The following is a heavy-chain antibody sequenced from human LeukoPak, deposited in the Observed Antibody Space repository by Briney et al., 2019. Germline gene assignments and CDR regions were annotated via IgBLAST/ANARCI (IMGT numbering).Heavy chain of an antibody. V-gene: IGHV4-59*01. CDR1: GGSISSYY. D-gene: IGHD4-17*01. CDR2: IYYSGST. Sequence: PSETLSLTCTVSGGSISSYYWSWIRQPPGKGLEWIGYIYYSGSTNYNPSLKSRVTISVDTSKNQFSLKLSSVTAADTAVYYCARKRYGNYYIDVWGRGTTVTISS. CDR3: ARKRYGNYYIDV. J-gene: IGHJ6*03.